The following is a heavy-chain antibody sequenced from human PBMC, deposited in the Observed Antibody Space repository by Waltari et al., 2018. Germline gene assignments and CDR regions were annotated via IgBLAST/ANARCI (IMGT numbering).Heavy chain of an antibody. CDR3: ARMTTVVTYYWYFDL. V-gene: IGHV4-30-2*01. CDR2: IYHSGST. D-gene: IGHD4-17*01. CDR1: GGSISSGGYS. Sequence: QLQLQESGSGLVKPSQTLSLTCAVSGGSISSGGYSWSWIRQPPGKGLEWIGYIYHSGSTYYNPSLKSRVTISVDRSKNQFSLKLSSVTAADTAVYYCARMTTVVTYYWYFDLWGRGTLVTVSS. J-gene: IGHJ2*01.